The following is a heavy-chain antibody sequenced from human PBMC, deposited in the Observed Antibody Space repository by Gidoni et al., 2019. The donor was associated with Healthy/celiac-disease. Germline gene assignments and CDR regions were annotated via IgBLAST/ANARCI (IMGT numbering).Heavy chain of an antibody. D-gene: IGHD3-22*01. CDR1: GFPFSSYA. CDR2: ISGSGGST. J-gene: IGHJ5*02. Sequence: EVQLLESGGGLVQPGGSLRLSCSASGFPFSSYALGRVRQAPGQGLEWVSAISGSGGSTYDADSVKGRFTISRDNSKNTLYLQMNSLRAEDTAVYYCAKDDQYDSSGYRWFDPWGQGTLVTVSS. V-gene: IGHV3-23*01. CDR3: AKDDQYDSSGYRWFDP.